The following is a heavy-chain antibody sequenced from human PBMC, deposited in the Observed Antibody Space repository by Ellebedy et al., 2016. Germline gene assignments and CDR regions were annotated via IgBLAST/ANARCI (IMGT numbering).Heavy chain of an antibody. Sequence: GGSLRLSCAAPGFSFSNYWMAWVRQAPGKGLEWVANIRNDESEKYFVDSVKGRFTISRDNAKNSVYLQMSSLRAEDMAVYYCARYGLSGTFDLWGQGTPVTVSS. J-gene: IGHJ4*02. CDR2: IRNDESEK. V-gene: IGHV3-7*03. D-gene: IGHD3-10*01. CDR3: ARYGLSGTFDL. CDR1: GFSFSNYW.